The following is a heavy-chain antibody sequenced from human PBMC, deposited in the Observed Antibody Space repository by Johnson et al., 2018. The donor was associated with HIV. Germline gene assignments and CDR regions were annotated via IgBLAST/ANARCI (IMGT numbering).Heavy chain of an antibody. CDR2: ISYDGSNK. V-gene: IGHV3-30*04. Sequence: QVQLVESGGGVVHPGRSLRLSCAASGFTFSSYAMHWVRQAPGKGLEWVAVISYDGSNKYYADSVKGRFTTSRDNSKNTLYLQMNILRSEDTAVYYCAKDRYIKGASTGFDIWGQGTMVTVSS. CDR3: AKDRYIKGASTGFDI. D-gene: IGHD1-26*01. CDR1: GFTFSSYA. J-gene: IGHJ3*02.